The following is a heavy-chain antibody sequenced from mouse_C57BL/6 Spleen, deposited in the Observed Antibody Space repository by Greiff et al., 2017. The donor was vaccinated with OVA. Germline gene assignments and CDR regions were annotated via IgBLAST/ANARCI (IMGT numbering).Heavy chain of an antibody. V-gene: IGHV1-82*01. CDR3: ARKDYAVESSFDY. CDR1: GYAFSSSW. J-gene: IGHJ2*01. Sequence: QVQLQQSGPELVKPGASVKISCTASGYAFSSSWMNWVKQRPGKGLEWIGRIYPGDGDTNYNGKFKGKATLTADKSYSTDYMQLSSLTSEDSAVYFCARKDYAVESSFDYWGQGTTLTVSS. D-gene: IGHD2-4*01. CDR2: IYPGDGDT.